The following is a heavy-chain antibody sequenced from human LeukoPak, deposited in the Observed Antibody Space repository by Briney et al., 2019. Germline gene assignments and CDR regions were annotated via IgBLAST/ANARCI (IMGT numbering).Heavy chain of an antibody. Sequence: GGSLRLSCAASGFTFSSYAISWVRQAPGKGLVWVSRVSPDGRGTTYADSVKGRFTISRDKDKSTFLQMNSLRAEDTAVYYCVRSVSGNYGRFDYWGQGTLVTVSS. J-gene: IGHJ4*02. CDR3: VRSVSGNYGRFDY. V-gene: IGHV3-74*03. CDR1: GFTFSSYA. D-gene: IGHD1-26*01. CDR2: VSPDGRGT.